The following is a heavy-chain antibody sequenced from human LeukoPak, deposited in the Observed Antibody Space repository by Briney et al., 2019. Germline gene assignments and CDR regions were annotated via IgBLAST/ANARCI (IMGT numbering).Heavy chain of an antibody. Sequence: GASVKVSCKASGYTFTGYYMHWVRQAPGQGLEWMGWINPNSGGTNYAQKFQGRVTMTRDTSISTAYMELSRLRSDDTAVYYCAREGTIAAAEELGWFDPWGQGTLVTVSS. CDR1: GYTFTGYY. CDR3: AREGTIAAAEELGWFDP. J-gene: IGHJ5*02. D-gene: IGHD6-13*01. V-gene: IGHV1-2*02. CDR2: INPNSGGT.